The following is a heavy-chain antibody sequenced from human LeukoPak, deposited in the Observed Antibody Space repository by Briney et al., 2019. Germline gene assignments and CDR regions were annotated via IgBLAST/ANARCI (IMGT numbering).Heavy chain of an antibody. CDR1: GFTFSSYW. D-gene: IGHD1-26*01. J-gene: IGHJ4*02. V-gene: IGHV3-7*01. CDR2: IKQDGSEK. CDR3: ARDRAIKSPIEY. Sequence: PGGSLRLSCAASGFTFSSYWMSWVRQAPGKGLEWVANIKQDGSEKYYVDSVKGRFTISRDNAKNSLHLQMSSLRAEDTAVYYCARDRAIKSPIEYWGQGTLVTVSS.